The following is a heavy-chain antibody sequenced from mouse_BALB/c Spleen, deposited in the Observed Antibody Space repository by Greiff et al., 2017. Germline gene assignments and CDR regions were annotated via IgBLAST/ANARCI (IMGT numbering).Heavy chain of an antibody. CDR3: ARYYGYGAMDY. J-gene: IGHJ4*01. CDR1: GFTFSSYG. CDR2: INSNGGST. D-gene: IGHD1-2*01. V-gene: IGHV5-6-3*01. Sequence: EVQVVESGGGLVQPGGSLKLSCAASGFTFSSYGMSWVRQTPDKRLELVATINSNGGSTYYPDSVKGRFTISRDNAKNTLYLQMSSLKSEDTAMYYCARYYGYGAMDYWGQGTSVTVSS.